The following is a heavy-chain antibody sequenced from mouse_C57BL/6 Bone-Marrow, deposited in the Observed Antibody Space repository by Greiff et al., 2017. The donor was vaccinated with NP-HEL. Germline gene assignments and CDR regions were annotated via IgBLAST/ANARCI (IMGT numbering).Heavy chain of an antibody. CDR1: GYTFTTYW. CDR3: ARYGIYLSLFDY. CDR2: IFPSDGDT. Sequence: QVQLQQPGVELVRPGSSVKLSCKTSGYTFTTYWPDWLRQRPGQGLEWIGNIFPSDGDTHYNQKFKDKATLTVDKSSSTAYIQLTSLTSEDSAVYYCARYGIYLSLFDYWGQGTTLTVSS. V-gene: IGHV1-61*01. J-gene: IGHJ2*01. D-gene: IGHD2-1*01.